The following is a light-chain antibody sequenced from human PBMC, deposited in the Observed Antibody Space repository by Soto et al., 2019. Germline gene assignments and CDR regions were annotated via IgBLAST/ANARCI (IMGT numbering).Light chain of an antibody. CDR2: AAS. CDR1: QAISRS. CDR3: QQSYSSWAT. V-gene: IGKV1-12*01. Sequence: DIQMTQSPSSVSASVGDRVTITCRASQAISRSLAWYQQKPGEAPKLLIYAASILQSGVPSRFSGSGSGTDFTLTISSLQPEDSASYCCQQSYSSWATFGGGTKVEIQ. J-gene: IGKJ4*01.